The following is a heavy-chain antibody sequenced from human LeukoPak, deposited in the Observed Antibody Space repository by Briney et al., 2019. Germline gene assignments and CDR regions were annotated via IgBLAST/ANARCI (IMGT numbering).Heavy chain of an antibody. Sequence: GGSPRLSCAASGFTVSSNYMNWVRQAPGKGLEWVSVMYSGGSTFYGDSVKGRFTISRDNSMNTLYLQMNSLRVDDTAVYYCAREQVVVGRGYYGMDVWGQGTTVTVSS. CDR3: AREQVVVGRGYYGMDV. V-gene: IGHV3-66*01. J-gene: IGHJ6*02. CDR1: GFTVSSNY. CDR2: MYSGGST. D-gene: IGHD2-2*01.